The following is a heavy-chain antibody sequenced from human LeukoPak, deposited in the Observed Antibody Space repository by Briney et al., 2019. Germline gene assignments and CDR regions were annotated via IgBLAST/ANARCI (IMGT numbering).Heavy chain of an antibody. J-gene: IGHJ6*02. CDR2: ISGSGNGGSI. CDR3: TKKRLNRLGFYYGIDV. D-gene: IGHD4-17*01. CDR1: GFVFSIYT. Sequence: GGSLRLSCSASGFVFSIYTMYWVRQAPGKGPEYVSTISGSGNGGSIYYADSVKGRFTISRDDSKNMLYLQMNSLRAEDTAIYYCTKKRLNRLGFYYGIDVWGQGTTVTVSS. V-gene: IGHV3-64D*06.